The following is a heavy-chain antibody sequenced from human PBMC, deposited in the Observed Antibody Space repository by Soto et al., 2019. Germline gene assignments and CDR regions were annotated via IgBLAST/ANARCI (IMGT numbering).Heavy chain of an antibody. CDR2: MSHSGGT. CDR3: ARVERGTATTVVDAFDI. CDR1: GGSVNSGNYY. V-gene: IGHV4-34*01. J-gene: IGHJ3*02. Sequence: QVQLQQWGAGLLKPSETLSLTCAVFGGSVNSGNYYWSWIRQPPGKGLEWIGEMSHSGGTHFNPSLKGRVTISVDKSKNHFSLKMSPVTAADTALYYCARVERGTATTVVDAFDIWGPGTMVTVSS. D-gene: IGHD2-21*02.